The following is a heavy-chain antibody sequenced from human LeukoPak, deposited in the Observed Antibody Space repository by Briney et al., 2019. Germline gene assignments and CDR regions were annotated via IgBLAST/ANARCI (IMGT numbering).Heavy chain of an antibody. J-gene: IGHJ4*02. V-gene: IGHV4-59*05. CDR2: IYKTGST. CDR1: GFAFSSYN. D-gene: IGHD3-10*01. CDR3: TKHQTNNYGPGTPFDF. Sequence: PGGSLRLSCAASGFAFSSYNMNWVRQAPGKGLEWIGSIYKTGSTNYSPSLKSRVFISVDTSNNQFSLNMNSVTAADTAVYFCTKHQTNNYGPGTPFDFWGQGTLVSVSS.